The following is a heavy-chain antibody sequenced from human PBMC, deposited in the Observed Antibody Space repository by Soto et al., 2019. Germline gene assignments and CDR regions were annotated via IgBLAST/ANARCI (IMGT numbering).Heavy chain of an antibody. CDR2: IYYSGST. CDR3: ARQASSSYYQYMDV. J-gene: IGHJ6*03. V-gene: IGHV4-59*08. CDR1: GGSISSDY. Sequence: SETLSLTCTVSGGSISSDYWSWIRQPPGKGLEWIGYIYYSGSTNYNPSLRSRVTISVDTSKNQFSLRLSSVTAADTAVYYCARQASSSYYQYMDVWGKGTTVTVSS.